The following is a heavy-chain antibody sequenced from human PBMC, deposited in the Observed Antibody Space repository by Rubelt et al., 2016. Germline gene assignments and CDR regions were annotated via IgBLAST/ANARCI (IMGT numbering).Heavy chain of an antibody. V-gene: IGHV1-69*04. Sequence: QVQLVQSGAEVKKPGSSVKVSCKASGGTFSSYAISWVRQAPGQGLEWMGRIIPILGRANYAQKFQCRVTITADKSTSTAYMELSSLRSEDTAVYYCARDGYNDIWGFFDYWGQGTLVTVSS. J-gene: IGHJ4*02. CDR3: ARDGYNDIWGFFDY. CDR1: GGTFSSYA. CDR2: IIPILGRA. D-gene: IGHD5-24*01.